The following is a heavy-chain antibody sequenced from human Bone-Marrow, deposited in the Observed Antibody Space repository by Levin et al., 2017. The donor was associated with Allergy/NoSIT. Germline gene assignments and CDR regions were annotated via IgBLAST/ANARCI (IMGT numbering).Heavy chain of an antibody. Sequence: HPGGSLRLSCAATGFTFSNYGMYWFRQAPGKGLEWVSLISYDGSQKYYADSLKGRFTISRDNTKSTLLLQMSSLRPEDTAVYHCAKGQLGYCGDECYASGPSEYFQHWGQGTLVSVSS. D-gene: IGHD2-21*01. CDR3: AKGQLGYCGDECYASGPSEYFQH. CDR2: ISYDGSQK. J-gene: IGHJ1*01. V-gene: IGHV3-30*18. CDR1: GFTFSNYG.